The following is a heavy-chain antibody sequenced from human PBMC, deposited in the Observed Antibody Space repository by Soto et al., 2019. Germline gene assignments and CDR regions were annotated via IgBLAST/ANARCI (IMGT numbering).Heavy chain of an antibody. CDR3: ARGNSGDPFDY. CDR1: GFTFSSYS. D-gene: IGHD4-17*01. CDR2: ISSGRSII. Sequence: GGSLRLSCAASGFTFSSYSMNWVRQAPGKGLEWVAYISSGRSIINYADPVKGRFTISRDNAKNTLFLQMNSLRAEDTAVYYCARGNSGDPFDYWGHGTLVTVSS. V-gene: IGHV3-48*04. J-gene: IGHJ4*01.